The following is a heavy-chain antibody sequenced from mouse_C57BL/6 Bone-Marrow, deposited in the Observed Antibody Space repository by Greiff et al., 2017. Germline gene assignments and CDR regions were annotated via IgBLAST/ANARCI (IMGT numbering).Heavy chain of an antibody. Sequence: EVKLVESGGGLVKPGGSLKLSCAASGFTFSSYAMSWVRQTPEKRLEWVATISDGGSYTYYPDNVKGRFTISRDNAKNNLYLQMSNLKSEDTAMYYCARDAVVAPTEYFDVWGTGTTVTVSS. CDR2: ISDGGSYT. J-gene: IGHJ1*03. V-gene: IGHV5-4*01. CDR1: GFTFSSYA. CDR3: ARDAVVAPTEYFDV. D-gene: IGHD1-1*01.